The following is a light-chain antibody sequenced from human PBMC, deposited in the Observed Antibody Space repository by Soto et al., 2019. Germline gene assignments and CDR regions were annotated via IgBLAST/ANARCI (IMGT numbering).Light chain of an antibody. J-gene: IGKJ2*01. CDR3: QQYGDWPPET. CDR2: GAS. CDR1: QSLSRN. Sequence: IVLTQSPGTLSLSPGERATLSCRASQSLSRNYLAWYQQRPGQPPSLLIYGASTRATGVPARFSGSGSATEFTLSISSLQSEDVAVYYCQQYGDWPPETFGQGTKLEI. V-gene: IGKV3-15*01.